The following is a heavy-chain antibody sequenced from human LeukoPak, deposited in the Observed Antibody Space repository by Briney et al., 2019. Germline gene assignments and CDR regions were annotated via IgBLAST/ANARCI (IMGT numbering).Heavy chain of an antibody. CDR3: ARRGVPTYYYGMDV. CDR2: IWYDGSNK. V-gene: IGHV3-33*01. CDR1: GFTFSSYG. D-gene: IGHD2-2*01. J-gene: IGHJ6*02. Sequence: GGSLRLSCAASGFTFSSYGMHWVRQSPGKGLEGVEVIWYDGSNKYYADSVKGRLTISRDNSKNTLYLQMNSLRAEDTAVYYCARRGVPTYYYGMDVWGQGTTVTVSS.